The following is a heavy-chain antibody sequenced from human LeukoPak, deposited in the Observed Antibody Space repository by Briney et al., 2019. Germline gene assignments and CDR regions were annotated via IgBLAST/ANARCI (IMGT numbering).Heavy chain of an antibody. J-gene: IGHJ4*02. D-gene: IGHD6-13*01. CDR3: ARDRDFSSSWAFDY. CDR1: GDSTSSNNW. CDR2: IFHGGNT. Sequence: SETLSLTCAVSGDSTSSNNWWNWVRQPPGKGLEWIGEIFHGGNTNYSPSLESRVTISMDTSKNQFSLNLISVTAADTAIYYCARDRDFSSSWAFDYWGQGTLVTVSS. V-gene: IGHV4-4*02.